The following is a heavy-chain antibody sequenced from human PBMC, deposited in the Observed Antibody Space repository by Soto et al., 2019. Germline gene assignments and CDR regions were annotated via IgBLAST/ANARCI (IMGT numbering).Heavy chain of an antibody. CDR2: IYYIGST. D-gene: IGHD3-10*01. V-gene: IGHV4-31*03. CDR3: ARFYMVRGVMGAFDI. CDR1: GGSISSGGYY. Sequence: PSEDLSLTCTVSGGSISSGGYYWSWIRQHPGKGLEWIGYIYYIGSTYYNPSLKSRVSISVDTSKNQFSLKLSSVTAADTAVYYCARFYMVRGVMGAFDIWGQGTMVT. J-gene: IGHJ3*02.